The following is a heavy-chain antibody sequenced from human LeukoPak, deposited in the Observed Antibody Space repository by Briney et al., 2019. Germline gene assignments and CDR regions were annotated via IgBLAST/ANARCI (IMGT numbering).Heavy chain of an antibody. CDR2: ISGSGSST. CDR1: GFTFSSYA. D-gene: IGHD5-18*01. J-gene: IGHJ4*02. Sequence: PGGSLRLSCAASGFTFSSYATSWVRQAPGKGLEWVSGISGSGSSTYYADSVKGRFTISRDNSKNTLNLQMNSLRAEDTAVYYCANHSDTAMVYAYWGQGTLVTVSS. V-gene: IGHV3-23*01. CDR3: ANHSDTAMVYAY.